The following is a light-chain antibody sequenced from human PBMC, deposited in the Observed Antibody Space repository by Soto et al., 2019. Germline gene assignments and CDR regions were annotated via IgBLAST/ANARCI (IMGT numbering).Light chain of an antibody. Sequence: EIVMTQSPATLSVSPGERATLSCRASQSVSSNNLAWYQQKPGQTPRLLIYDASTRATGIPDRFSGSGSGKEFTLTISGLQSEDFAIYYCQQFDKWPPSTFGQGTKVEIK. V-gene: IGKV3-15*01. CDR3: QQFDKWPPST. CDR1: QSVSSN. J-gene: IGKJ1*01. CDR2: DAS.